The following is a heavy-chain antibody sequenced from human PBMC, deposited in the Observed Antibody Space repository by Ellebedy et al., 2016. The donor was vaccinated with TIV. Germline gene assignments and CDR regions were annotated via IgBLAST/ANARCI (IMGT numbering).Heavy chain of an antibody. CDR1: GGSFPGYF. V-gene: IGHV4-34*01. Sequence: MPGGSLRLSCAVYGGSFPGYFWSWIRQPPGKGLEWIGAVNPSGPTNDNPSLKSRVTISVDTPKKQFYLRLTPVTAADTAVYYCARARGQYLYGSGGYFSNWGQGEMVTVSS. J-gene: IGHJ4*02. D-gene: IGHD3-10*01. CDR3: ARARGQYLYGSGGYFSN. CDR2: VNPSGPT.